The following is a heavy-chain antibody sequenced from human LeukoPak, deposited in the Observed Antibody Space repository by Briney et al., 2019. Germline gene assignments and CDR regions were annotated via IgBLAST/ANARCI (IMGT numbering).Heavy chain of an antibody. CDR3: ARDQYYYDSSGYFYDF. CDR2: INGDGRNI. D-gene: IGHD3-22*01. Sequence: GSLRLSCVASGFTFSSYWMHWVRQDPRKGLVWVSRINGDGRNINYADSVRGRFTISRDNAKNTLYLQMNSLRVEDTAVYYCARDQYYYDSSGYFYDFWGQGTLVTVSS. V-gene: IGHV3-74*01. J-gene: IGHJ4*02. CDR1: GFTFSSYW.